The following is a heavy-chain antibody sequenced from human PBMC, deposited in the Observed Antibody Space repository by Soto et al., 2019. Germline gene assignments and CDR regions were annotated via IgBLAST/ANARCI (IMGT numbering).Heavy chain of an antibody. CDR1: GFAFSKSA. D-gene: IGHD6-13*01. V-gene: IGHV3-23*04. J-gene: IGHJ4*02. CDR3: VKGVYGSGSDFFDY. Sequence: EVQLVESGGGLVQPGGSLRLSCAASGFAFSKSAMSWVRQAPGKGLEWVSTTSDTGTESFYADSVKGRFTISRDNSKSTLSLQMNSLRDDDTATYYCVKGVYGSGSDFFDYWGQGTPVTVSS. CDR2: TSDTGTES.